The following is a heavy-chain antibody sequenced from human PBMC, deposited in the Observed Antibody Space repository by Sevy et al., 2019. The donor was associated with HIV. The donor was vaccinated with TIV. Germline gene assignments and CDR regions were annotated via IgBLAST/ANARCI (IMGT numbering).Heavy chain of an antibody. CDR1: GFTFSTYV. V-gene: IGHV3-23*01. CDR3: AKVAAGYSDYGPIYY. J-gene: IGHJ4*02. D-gene: IGHD4-17*01. Sequence: GGSLRLSCAASGFTFSTYVMSWVRQAPGKGLEWVSLISGSGGSTYYADSVKGRFTISRDNSKNTLYLQMNSLRAEDTAVYYCAKVAAGYSDYGPIYYWGQGTLVTVSS. CDR2: ISGSGGST.